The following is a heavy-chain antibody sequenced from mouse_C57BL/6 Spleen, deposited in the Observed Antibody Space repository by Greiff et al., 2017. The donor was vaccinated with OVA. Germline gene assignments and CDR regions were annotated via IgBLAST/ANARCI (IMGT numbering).Heavy chain of an antibody. J-gene: IGHJ3*01. CDR1: GFSLTSYG. Sequence: VQLKQSGPGLVQPSQSLSITCTVSGFSLTSYGVHWVRQSPGKGLEWLGVIWSGGSTDYNAAFISRLSISKDNSKSQVFFKMNSLQADETAIYYCAREFAYWGQGTLVTVSA. CDR2: IWSGGST. V-gene: IGHV2-2*01. CDR3: AREFAY.